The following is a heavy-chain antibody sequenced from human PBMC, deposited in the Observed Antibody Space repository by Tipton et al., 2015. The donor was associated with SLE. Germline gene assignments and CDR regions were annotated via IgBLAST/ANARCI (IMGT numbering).Heavy chain of an antibody. V-gene: IGHV1-69*01. CDR2: IIPIFGTA. J-gene: IGHJ4*02. CDR1: GYTFTSYY. Sequence: QLVQSGAEVKKPGASVKVSCKASGYTFTSYYMHWVRQAPGQGLEWMGGIIPIFGTANYAQKFQGRVTITADESTSTAYMELSSLRSEDTAVYYCARSILTGYVDYWGQGTLVTVSS. CDR3: ARSILTGYVDY. D-gene: IGHD3-9*01.